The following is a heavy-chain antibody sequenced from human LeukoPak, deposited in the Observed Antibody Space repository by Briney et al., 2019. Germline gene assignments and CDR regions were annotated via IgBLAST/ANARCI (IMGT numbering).Heavy chain of an antibody. CDR1: GGTFSSYA. Sequence: SVKVSCKASGGTFSSYAISWVRQAPGQGLEWMGRIIPIFGTANYEQKFQGRVTITTDESTSTAYMELSSLRSEDTAVYYCARDLSGSGSPWGQGTLVTVSS. CDR2: IIPIFGTA. D-gene: IGHD1-26*01. CDR3: ARDLSGSGSP. J-gene: IGHJ5*02. V-gene: IGHV1-69*05.